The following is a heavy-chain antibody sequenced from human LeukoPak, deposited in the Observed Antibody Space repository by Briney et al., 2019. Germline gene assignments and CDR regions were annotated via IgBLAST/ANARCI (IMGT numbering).Heavy chain of an antibody. CDR1: GFTFSSYA. CDR3: GRVWGFD. CDR2: ISYDGSNK. D-gene: IGHD3-16*01. V-gene: IGHV3-30-3*01. J-gene: IGHJ1*01. Sequence: GGSLRLSCAASGFTFSSYAMHWVRQAPGKGLEWVAVISYDGSNKYYADSVKGRFTISRDNSKNTLYLQMNSLRAEDTAVDYFGRVWGFDWGQGALVTVSS.